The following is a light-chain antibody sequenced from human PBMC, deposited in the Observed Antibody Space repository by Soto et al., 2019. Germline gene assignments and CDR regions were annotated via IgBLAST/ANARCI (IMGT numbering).Light chain of an antibody. J-gene: IGKJ1*01. Sequence: DIVLTQSPGTLSLSPGERATLSCRASQSISSSYLAWYQQKPGQAPRLLIHGVSSRATGIPDRFSGSGSGADFTLTISGLETEDFAVYYCQQYGSSPGTFGQGTKVDIK. V-gene: IGKV3-20*01. CDR2: GVS. CDR3: QQYGSSPGT. CDR1: QSISSSY.